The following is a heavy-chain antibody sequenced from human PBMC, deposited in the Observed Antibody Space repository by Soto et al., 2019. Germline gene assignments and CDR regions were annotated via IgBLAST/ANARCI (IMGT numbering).Heavy chain of an antibody. V-gene: IGHV1-69*01. CDR2: IIPIFGTG. D-gene: IGHD3-22*01. J-gene: IGHJ4*01. CDR3: ASDLHPYYYDRSGRGLDY. CDR1: GGTFSSYA. Sequence: QVQLVQSGAEVKKPGSSVKVSCKASGGTFSSYAISWVRQAPGQGLEWMGGIIPIFGTGNYVQKFQGRVTITADESTSTAHSDLSSLKSEDSAVYYCASDLHPYYYDRSGRGLDYWGHGTLVTVSS.